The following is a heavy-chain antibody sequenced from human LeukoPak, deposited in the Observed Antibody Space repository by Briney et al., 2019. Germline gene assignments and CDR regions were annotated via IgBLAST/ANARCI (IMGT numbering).Heavy chain of an antibody. CDR3: ATGSITIWFDI. Sequence: GASVKVSCMTCGYTFTANYIHWVRQAPGQGLEWVGWINSYSGATKYAQKSQGRVTMTRDTSIRTTYMELDRLTLDDTAVYYCATGSITIWFDIWGKGTLVTVSS. CDR2: INSYSGAT. V-gene: IGHV1-2*02. J-gene: IGHJ5*02. CDR1: GYTFTANY. D-gene: IGHD3-10*01.